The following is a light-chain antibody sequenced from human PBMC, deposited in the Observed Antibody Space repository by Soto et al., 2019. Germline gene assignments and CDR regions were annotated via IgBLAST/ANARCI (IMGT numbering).Light chain of an antibody. V-gene: IGKV2-28*01. J-gene: IGKJ2*01. CDR1: QRLLHSNGNIF. CDR2: LGF. CDR3: MQALQTPYT. Sequence: EIVMTQSPPSLTVTPGEPASISCSSSQRLLHSNGNIFLDWYLQKPGQSPQLLIYLGFNRASGVPDRVSGSGAGTDFTLKISRVEAEDAGVYCCMQALQTPYTFGRGTKLEIK.